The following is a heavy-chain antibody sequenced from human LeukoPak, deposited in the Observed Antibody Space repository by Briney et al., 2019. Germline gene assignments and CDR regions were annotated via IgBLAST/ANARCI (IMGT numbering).Heavy chain of an antibody. CDR2: IKSKTDGGTT. Sequence: GGSLRLSCAASGFTFSNAWMSWVRQAPGKGLEWVGRIKSKTDGGTTDYAAPVKGRFTISRDDSKNTLYLQMNSLKTEDTAVYYCTTDIAMVEYCYYYGMDVWGQGTTVTVSS. CDR1: GFTFSNAW. V-gene: IGHV3-15*01. D-gene: IGHD3-10*01. J-gene: IGHJ6*02. CDR3: TTDIAMVEYCYYYGMDV.